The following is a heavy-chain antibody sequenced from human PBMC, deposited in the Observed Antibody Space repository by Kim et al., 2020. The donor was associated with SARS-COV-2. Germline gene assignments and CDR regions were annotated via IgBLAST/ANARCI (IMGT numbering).Heavy chain of an antibody. J-gene: IGHJ2*01. D-gene: IGHD3-22*01. CDR3: AREIPSGYYLIQGYFDL. V-gene: IGHV3-30*04. CDR1: GFTFSSYA. Sequence: GGSLRLSCAASGFTFSSYAMHWVRQAPGKGLEWVAVISYDGSNKYYADSVKGRFTISRDNSKNTLYLQMNSLRAEDTAVYYCAREIPSGYYLIQGYFDLWGRGTLVTVSS. CDR2: ISYDGSNK.